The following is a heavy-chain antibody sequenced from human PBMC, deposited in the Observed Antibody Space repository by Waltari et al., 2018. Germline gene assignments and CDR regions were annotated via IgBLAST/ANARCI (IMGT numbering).Heavy chain of an antibody. D-gene: IGHD6-6*01. J-gene: IGHJ4*02. CDR3: ARDRFEYSSSSSSDY. CDR2: IYRIGSA. CDR1: GGSIRSGHYY. Sequence: QVQLQESGPGLVQPSQTLSLICTVSGGSIRSGHYYWSWLSQPTGKGLGWIGYIYRIGSAHYNPSLKSRVTISVDTSKNQFSLKLSSVTAADTAVYYCARDRFEYSSSSSSDYWGQGTLVTVSS. V-gene: IGHV4-30-4*08.